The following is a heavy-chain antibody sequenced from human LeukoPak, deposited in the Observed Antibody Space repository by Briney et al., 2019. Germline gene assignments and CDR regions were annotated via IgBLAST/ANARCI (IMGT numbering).Heavy chain of an antibody. CDR2: IYYSGST. CDR3: ARRVVARRGGFDY. J-gene: IGHJ4*02. CDR1: GGSISSGGYY. Sequence: SETLSLTCTVSGGSISSGGYYWSWIRQHPGKGLEWVGYIYYSGSTYYNPSLKSRVTISVDTSKNQFSLKLSSVTAADTAVYYCARRVVARRGGFDYWGQGTLVTVSS. V-gene: IGHV4-31*03. D-gene: IGHD2-15*01.